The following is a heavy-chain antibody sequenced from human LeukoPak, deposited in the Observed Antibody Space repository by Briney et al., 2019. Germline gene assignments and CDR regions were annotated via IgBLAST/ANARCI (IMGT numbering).Heavy chain of an antibody. D-gene: IGHD3-22*01. J-gene: IGHJ4*02. CDR2: IYPGDSDA. CDR3: ATAYDSSGFFAY. Sequence: GESLKISCKGSGYSFTNHWIGWVRQMPRKGLEWMGIIYPGDSDARYSPSFQGQVTISAHKSISTAYLQWSSLKASDTAMYCCATAYDSSGFFAYWGQGTLVTVSS. V-gene: IGHV5-51*01. CDR1: GYSFTNHW.